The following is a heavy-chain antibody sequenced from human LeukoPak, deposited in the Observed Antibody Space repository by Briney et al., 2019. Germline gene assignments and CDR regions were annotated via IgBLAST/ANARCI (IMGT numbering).Heavy chain of an antibody. CDR3: ARDSFGELLTSFDY. J-gene: IGHJ4*02. D-gene: IGHD3-10*01. CDR2: IYYSGST. Sequence: SETLSLTCTVSGGSISSSSYYWGWIRQPPGKGLEWIGSIYYSGSTYYNPSLKSRVTISVDTSKNQFSLKLSSVTAADTAVYYCARDSFGELLTSFDYWGQGTLVTVSS. V-gene: IGHV4-39*07. CDR1: GGSISSSSYY.